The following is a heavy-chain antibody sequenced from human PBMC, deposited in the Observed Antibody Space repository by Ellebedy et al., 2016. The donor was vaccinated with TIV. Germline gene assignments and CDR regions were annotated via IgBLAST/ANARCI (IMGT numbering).Heavy chain of an antibody. CDR3: TTPRLSGTDFDY. Sequence: GESLKISCAASGLTFSNAWVTWVRQAPGKGLEWVGRIKSKTDGGTTAYAAPVTDRFTISRDDSKNTLYLQMSSLKTEDTAVYYCTTPRLSGTDFDYWGQGTLVTVSS. CDR2: IKSKTDGGTT. CDR1: GLTFSNAW. V-gene: IGHV3-15*01. D-gene: IGHD3-9*01. J-gene: IGHJ4*02.